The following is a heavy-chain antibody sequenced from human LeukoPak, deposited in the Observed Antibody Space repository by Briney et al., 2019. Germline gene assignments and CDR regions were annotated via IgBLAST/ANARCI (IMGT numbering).Heavy chain of an antibody. J-gene: IGHJ4*02. Sequence: SETLSLTCTVSGGSISSSDFYWGWIRQPPGKGLEWIGYLRHSGNTNHNSSFKGRVTFSLDTSKNQFSLILRSVTAADTAIYFCARESSTTQTNLFDYWGQGTLVTVSS. CDR3: ARESSTTQTNLFDY. CDR1: GGSISSSDFY. D-gene: IGHD1-14*01. V-gene: IGHV4-61*08. CDR2: LRHSGNT.